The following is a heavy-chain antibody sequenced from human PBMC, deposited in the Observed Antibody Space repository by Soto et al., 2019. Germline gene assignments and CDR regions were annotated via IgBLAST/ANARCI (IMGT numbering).Heavy chain of an antibody. CDR3: AGDIGGPGSGSDYNFDY. CDR1: GFTFSSYG. D-gene: IGHD3-10*01. V-gene: IGHV3-33*01. Sequence: QVQLVESGGGVVQPGRSLRLSCAASGFTFSSYGMHWVRQAPGKGLEWVAVIWYDGSNKYYADSVKGRFTISRDNSKNTLYLQMNSLRAEDTAVCYCAGDIGGPGSGSDYNFDYWGQGTLVTVSS. J-gene: IGHJ4*02. CDR2: IWYDGSNK.